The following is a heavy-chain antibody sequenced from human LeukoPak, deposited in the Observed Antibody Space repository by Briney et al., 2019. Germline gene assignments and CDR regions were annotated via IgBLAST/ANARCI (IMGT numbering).Heavy chain of an antibody. J-gene: IGHJ2*01. D-gene: IGHD4-17*01. V-gene: IGHV4-59*01. Sequence: SETLSLTCTVSGGSISGYYWSWIRQPPGKGLEWIGYIYYSGSTNYKPSLKSRVTISVDTSKNKFSLKLSAVTAADTAVYYCARGVHGDYRWYFDLWGRGTLVTVSS. CDR2: IYYSGST. CDR3: ARGVHGDYRWYFDL. CDR1: GGSISGYY.